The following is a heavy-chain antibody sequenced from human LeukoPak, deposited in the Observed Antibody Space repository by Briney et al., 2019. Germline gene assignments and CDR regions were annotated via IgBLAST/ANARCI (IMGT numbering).Heavy chain of an antibody. Sequence: ASVKVSCKASGYTFIGFYIHWVRQAPGQGLEWMGWINPTNGGPNYSQNFQGRVTMTRDTSIGTAYMELHSLRSDDTAVYYCARDRGYSKGGIPFWGQGTLVTVSS. CDR1: GYTFIGFY. CDR2: INPTNGGP. D-gene: IGHD5-18*01. CDR3: ARDRGYSKGGIPF. V-gene: IGHV1-2*02. J-gene: IGHJ4*02.